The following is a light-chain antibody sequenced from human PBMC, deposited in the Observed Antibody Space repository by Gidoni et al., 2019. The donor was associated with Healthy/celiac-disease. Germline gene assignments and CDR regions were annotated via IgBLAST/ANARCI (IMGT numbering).Light chain of an antibody. CDR1: QSVSSY. Sequence: IVLTQSPATLSSSPGDRATLSCRASQSVSSYLAWYQQKPGQAPRLLIYDASNRAPGIPARFSGSGSGTDFTLTISSLETEDFAVYYCQKRSNWPPLTFXGXTKVEIK. V-gene: IGKV3-11*01. CDR2: DAS. CDR3: QKRSNWPPLT. J-gene: IGKJ4*02.